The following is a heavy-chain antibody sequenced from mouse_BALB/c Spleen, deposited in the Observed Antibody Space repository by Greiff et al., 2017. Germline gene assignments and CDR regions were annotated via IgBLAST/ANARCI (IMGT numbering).Heavy chain of an antibody. CDR3: ARRWDGWYFDV. CDR2: ISSGGSYT. V-gene: IGHV5-6*01. J-gene: IGHJ1*01. Sequence: EVQGVESGGDLVKPGGSLKLSCAASGFTFSSYGMSWVRQTPDKRLEWVATISSGGSYTYYPDSVKGRFTIARDNAKNTLYLQMSSLKSEDTAMYYCARRWDGWYFDVWGAGTTVTVSS. CDR1: GFTFSSYG. D-gene: IGHD4-1*01.